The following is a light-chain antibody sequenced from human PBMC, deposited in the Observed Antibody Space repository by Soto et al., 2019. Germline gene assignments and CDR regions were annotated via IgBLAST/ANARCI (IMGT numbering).Light chain of an antibody. Sequence: QSVLTQPPSASGTPGQRVTISCSGSSSNIGAHYDVHWYQQLPGTAPKLLIYGNSNRPSGVPDRFSGSKSGASASLAITGLQAEDEADYYCQSYDSSLSAYVFGAGTKLTVL. CDR2: GNS. CDR1: SSNIGAHYD. J-gene: IGLJ1*01. CDR3: QSYDSSLSAYV. V-gene: IGLV1-40*01.